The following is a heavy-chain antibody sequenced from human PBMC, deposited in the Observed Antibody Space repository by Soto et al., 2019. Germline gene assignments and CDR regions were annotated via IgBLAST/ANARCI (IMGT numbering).Heavy chain of an antibody. Sequence: ASVKVSCKASGYTFTGYYMHWVRQAPGQGLEWMGWINPNSGGTNYAQKFQGWVTMTRDTSISTAYMELSRLRSDDTAVYYCARDGFVDTAMGNYYYYGMDVWGHGTTVTVSS. D-gene: IGHD5-18*01. V-gene: IGHV1-2*04. CDR2: INPNSGGT. J-gene: IGHJ6*02. CDR3: ARDGFVDTAMGNYYYYGMDV. CDR1: GYTFTGYY.